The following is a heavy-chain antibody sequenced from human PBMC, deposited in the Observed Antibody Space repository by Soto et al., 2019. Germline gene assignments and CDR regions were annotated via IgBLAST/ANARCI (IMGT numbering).Heavy chain of an antibody. CDR1: GDSISSINNY. V-gene: IGHV4-30-4*01. J-gene: IGHJ4*02. CDR2: ISYSGTT. CDR3: PKGGENIYALYP. Sequence: SETLSLTCTVSGDSISSINNYWSWIRQPPGEGLEWIGFISYSGTTSYSPSLKSRVAISLDTSKNQFSLSLNFVTAAATAVYYMPKGGENIYALYPGGRGSLFPVSS. D-gene: IGHD2-2*01.